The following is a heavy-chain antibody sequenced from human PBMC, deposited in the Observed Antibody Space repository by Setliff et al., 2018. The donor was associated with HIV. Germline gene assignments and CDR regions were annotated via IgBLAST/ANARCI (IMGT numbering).Heavy chain of an antibody. V-gene: IGHV4-61*09. J-gene: IGHJ4*02. D-gene: IGHD3-9*01. CDR1: GGSIYGGTYY. CDR3: ARGSRAISGYGAFDY. Sequence: SETLSLTCTVSGGSIYGGTYYWSWIRQSAGKGLEWIGHIYTSGSTNSHPSLESRLAISADTSKNQFSLKLNSVTAADTAVYYCARGSRAISGYGAFDYWGRGILVTVSS. CDR2: IYTSGST.